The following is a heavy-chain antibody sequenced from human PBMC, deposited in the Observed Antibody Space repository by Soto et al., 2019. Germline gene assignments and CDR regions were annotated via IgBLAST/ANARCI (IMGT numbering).Heavy chain of an antibody. V-gene: IGHV1-69*08. CDR3: ARPDFGDYWYFDL. CDR1: GGTFSSHT. D-gene: IGHD4-17*01. CDR2: IIPALGTA. J-gene: IGHJ2*01. Sequence: QDQLVQSGAEVKKPGSSVKVSCKASGGTFSSHTFSWVRQAPGQGLEWMGRIIPALGTATYAQKFKGRVTITADESATTVYMELNSLRSEDTAVYYCARPDFGDYWYFDLWGRGTLVNVSS.